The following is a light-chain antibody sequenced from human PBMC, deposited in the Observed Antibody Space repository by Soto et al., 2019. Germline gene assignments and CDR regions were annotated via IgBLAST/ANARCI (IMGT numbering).Light chain of an antibody. CDR3: AAWDDSLNGLV. V-gene: IGLV1-44*01. CDR2: SNN. J-gene: IGLJ2*01. Sequence: QSVLTQPPSASGTPGQRGTISCSGSSSNIGSNTVNWYQPLPGTAPKLLIYSNNQRPSGVPDRFSGSKSGTSASLAISGLQSEDEADYYCAAWDDSLNGLVFGGGTKLTVL. CDR1: SSNIGSNT.